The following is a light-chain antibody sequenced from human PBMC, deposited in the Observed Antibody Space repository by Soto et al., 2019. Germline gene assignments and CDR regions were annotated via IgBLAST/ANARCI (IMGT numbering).Light chain of an antibody. CDR1: EDIRVD. CDR2: AAS. CDR3: LQDYDVRYT. J-gene: IGKJ2*01. V-gene: IGKV1-6*01. Sequence: GARVIITCRASEDIRVDVGWLQERPGHAPNLLIYAASTLHTGVPSTFTGSGSRTDFTLTISDLQPEDVATYFWLQDYDVRYTCGRGTELEI.